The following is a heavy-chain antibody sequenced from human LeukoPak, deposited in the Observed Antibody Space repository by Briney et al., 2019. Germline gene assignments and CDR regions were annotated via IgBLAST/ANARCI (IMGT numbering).Heavy chain of an antibody. CDR2: ISSSSSTI. Sequence: PGGSLRLSCAASGFTFSSYSMNWVRQAPGKGLEWVSYISSSSSTIYYADSVKGRFTISRDNAKNSLYLQMNSLRAEDTAVYYCAGAISWGTLFFDYWGQGTLVTVSS. J-gene: IGHJ4*02. V-gene: IGHV3-48*01. D-gene: IGHD7-27*01. CDR3: AGAISWGTLFFDY. CDR1: GFTFSSYS.